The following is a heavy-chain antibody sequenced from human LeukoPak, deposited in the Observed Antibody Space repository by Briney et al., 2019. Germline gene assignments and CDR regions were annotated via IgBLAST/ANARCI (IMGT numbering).Heavy chain of an antibody. Sequence: ASVKVSCKASGYTFTGYYMHWVRQAPGQGLEWMGWINPDSGGTSFAQKFQGRVTMTRDTSISTAYMELSRLRSDDTAVYYCARGGYSSSWYMRLGWFDPWSQGTLVTVSS. CDR3: ARGGYSSSWYMRLGWFDP. D-gene: IGHD6-13*01. CDR1: GYTFTGYY. V-gene: IGHV1-2*02. CDR2: INPDSGGT. J-gene: IGHJ5*02.